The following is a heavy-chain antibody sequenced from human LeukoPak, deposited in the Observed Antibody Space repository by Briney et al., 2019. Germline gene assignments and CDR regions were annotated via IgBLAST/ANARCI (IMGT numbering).Heavy chain of an antibody. J-gene: IGHJ3*02. V-gene: IGHV3-30-3*01. D-gene: IGHD6-6*01. Sequence: GGSLRLSCAASGFTFSSYAMHWVRQAPGKGLECVAVISYDGSNKYYADSVKGRFTISRDNSKNTLYLQMNSLRAEDTAVYYCARDGYSSSADAFDIWGQGTMVTVSS. CDR2: ISYDGSNK. CDR3: ARDGYSSSADAFDI. CDR1: GFTFSSYA.